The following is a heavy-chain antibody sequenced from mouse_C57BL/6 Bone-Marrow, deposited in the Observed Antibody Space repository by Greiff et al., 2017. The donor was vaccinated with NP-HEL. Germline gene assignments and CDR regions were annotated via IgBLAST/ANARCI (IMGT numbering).Heavy chain of an antibody. D-gene: IGHD1-1*01. V-gene: IGHV1-53*01. J-gene: IGHJ4*01. Sequence: QVQLQQPGTELVKPGASVKLSCKASGYTFTSYSMHWVKQRPGQGLEWIGNINPSNGGTNYNEKFKSKATLTVDKSSSTAYMQLSSLTSEDSAVYYCARYRSGGYYAMDYWGQGTSVTVSS. CDR1: GYTFTSYS. CDR3: ARYRSGGYYAMDY. CDR2: INPSNGGT.